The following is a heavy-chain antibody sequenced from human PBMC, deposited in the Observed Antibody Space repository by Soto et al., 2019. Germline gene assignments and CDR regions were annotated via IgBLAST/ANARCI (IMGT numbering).Heavy chain of an antibody. V-gene: IGHV4-39*01. CDR1: GGSISSSSYY. CDR2: IYYSGST. J-gene: IGHJ4*02. D-gene: IGHD2-2*01. Sequence: SQTLSLTCTVSGGSISSSSYYWGWIRQPPGKGLEWIGSIYYSGSTYYNPSLKSRVTISVDTSKNQFSLKLSSVTAADTAVYYCARLGRGVVVPAAIPLDYWGQGTLVTVSS. CDR3: ARLGRGVVVPAAIPLDY.